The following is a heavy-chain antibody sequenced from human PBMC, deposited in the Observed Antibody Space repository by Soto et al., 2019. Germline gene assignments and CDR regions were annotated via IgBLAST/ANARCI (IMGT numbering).Heavy chain of an antibody. CDR3: ARNLAAGDY. CDR1: GYTFTNSS. J-gene: IGHJ4*02. V-gene: IGHV1-46*01. Sequence: ASVKVSCKASGYTFTNSSIHWVRQAPGQGLEWMALLNPNGGSTNYAQNFQGRVTVTRDTSTSTVYMELTSLTSEDTAVYYCARNLAAGDYWGQGTLVTVSS. D-gene: IGHD6-13*01. CDR2: LNPNGGST.